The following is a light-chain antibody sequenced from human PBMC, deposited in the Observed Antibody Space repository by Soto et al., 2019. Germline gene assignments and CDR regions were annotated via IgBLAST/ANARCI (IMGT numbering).Light chain of an antibody. J-gene: IGLJ2*01. CDR1: SSDVGGYNY. Sequence: QSALTQPASVSGSPGQSITISCTGTSSDVGGYNYVSWYQQHPGKAPKLMIYDVSNRPSGVSNRFSGSKSGNTASLPISGLQAEEEADYYCSSYTSSSTLDVVFGGGTKLTVL. V-gene: IGLV2-14*01. CDR2: DVS. CDR3: SSYTSSSTLDVV.